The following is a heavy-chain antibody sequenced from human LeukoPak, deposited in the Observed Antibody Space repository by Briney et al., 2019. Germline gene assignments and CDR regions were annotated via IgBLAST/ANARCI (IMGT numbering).Heavy chain of an antibody. CDR2: ISSSSSTI. CDR3: ARGAYYYED. D-gene: IGHD3-22*01. CDR1: GFTFSSYS. Sequence: GGSLRLSCAASGFTFSSYSMNWVRQAPGKGLEWVSYISSSSSTIYYADSVKGRFTISRDNAKNSPYLQMNSLRAEDTAVYYCARGAYYYEDWGQGTLVTVSS. J-gene: IGHJ4*02. V-gene: IGHV3-48*01.